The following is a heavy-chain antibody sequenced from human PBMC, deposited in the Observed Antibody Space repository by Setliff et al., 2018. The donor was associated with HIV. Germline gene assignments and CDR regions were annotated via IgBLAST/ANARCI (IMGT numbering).Heavy chain of an antibody. J-gene: IGHJ6*03. CDR2: IDPENPTT. CDR3: ASERSRGNYYYSMDV. CDR1: GYTFTNHY. V-gene: IGHV1-69-2*01. Sequence: GASLKVSCKMSGYTFTNHYIHWIQQAPGKGLEWVGLIDPENPTTIYAAKFQGRVTITADTSTDTAYMELSSLRSEDTAIYYCASERSRGNYYYSMDVWGKGTTLTVSS.